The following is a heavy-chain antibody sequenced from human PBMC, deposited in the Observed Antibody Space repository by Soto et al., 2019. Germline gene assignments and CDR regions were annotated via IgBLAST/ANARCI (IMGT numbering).Heavy chain of an antibody. CDR2: IYYSGST. CDR3: ASSHAGAHITAAVH. J-gene: IGHJ4*02. Sequence: SETLSLTCTVSGGSISSYYWSWIRQPPGKGLEWIGYIYYSGSTYYNPSLKSRVTISVDRSKNQFSLKLSSVTAADTAVYYCASSHAGAHITAAVHWGQGTLVTVSS. V-gene: IGHV4-59*12. D-gene: IGHD6-13*01. CDR1: GGSISSYY.